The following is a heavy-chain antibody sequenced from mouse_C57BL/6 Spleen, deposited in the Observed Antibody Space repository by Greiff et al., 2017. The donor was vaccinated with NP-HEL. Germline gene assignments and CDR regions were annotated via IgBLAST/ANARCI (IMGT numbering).Heavy chain of an antibody. D-gene: IGHD1-1*01. Sequence: QVQLQQSGAELVRPGSSVKLSCKASGYTFTSYWMHWVKQRPIQGLEWIGNIDPSDSETHYNQKFKDKATLTVDKSSSTAYMQLSSLTSEDSAVYYCARLGLYGSSSYAMDYWGQGTSVTVSS. V-gene: IGHV1-52*01. CDR3: ARLGLYGSSSYAMDY. CDR1: GYTFTSYW. J-gene: IGHJ4*01. CDR2: IDPSDSET.